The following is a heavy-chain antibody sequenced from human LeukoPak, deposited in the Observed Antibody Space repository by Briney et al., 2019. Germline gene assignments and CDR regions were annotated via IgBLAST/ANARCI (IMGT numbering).Heavy chain of an antibody. CDR3: AREYYYGSGSSPYYFDY. D-gene: IGHD3-10*01. CDR2: IKQDGSEK. Sequence: GGSLRLSCAASGFTFSSYWMSWVRQAPGKGLEWVANIKQDGSEKYYVDSVKGRFTISRDNAKNSLYLQMNSLRAEDTAVYYCAREYYYGSGSSPYYFDYWGQGTLVTVSS. J-gene: IGHJ4*02. V-gene: IGHV3-7*01. CDR1: GFTFSSYW.